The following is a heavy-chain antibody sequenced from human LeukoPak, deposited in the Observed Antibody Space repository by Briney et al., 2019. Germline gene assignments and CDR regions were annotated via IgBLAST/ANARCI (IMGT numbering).Heavy chain of an antibody. CDR2: IYYSGST. Sequence: SETLSLTCTVSGGSISSYYWSWIRQPPGKGLEWIGYIYYSGSTNYNPSLKSRVTISVDTSKNQFSLKLSSVTAADTAVYYCARRASSGSWSWFDPWGQGTLVTVSS. V-gene: IGHV4-59*08. D-gene: IGHD3-10*01. J-gene: IGHJ5*02. CDR3: ARRASSGSWSWFDP. CDR1: GGSISSYY.